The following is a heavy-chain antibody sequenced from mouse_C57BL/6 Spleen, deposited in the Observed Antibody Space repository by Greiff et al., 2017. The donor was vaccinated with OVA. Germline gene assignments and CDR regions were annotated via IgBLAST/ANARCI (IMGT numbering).Heavy chain of an antibody. CDR3: ASYDYDYHWYFDV. CDR2: IDPEDGET. CDR1: GFNIKDYY. V-gene: IGHV14-2*01. D-gene: IGHD2-4*01. Sequence: VHVKQSGAELVKPGASVKLSCTASGFNIKDYYMHWVKQRTEQGLEWIGRIDPEDGETKYAPKFQGKATITADTSSNTAYLQLSSLTSEDTAVYYCASYDYDYHWYFDVWGTGTTVTVSS. J-gene: IGHJ1*03.